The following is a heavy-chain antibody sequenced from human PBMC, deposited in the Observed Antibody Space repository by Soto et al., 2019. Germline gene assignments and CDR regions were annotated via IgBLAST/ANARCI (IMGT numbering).Heavy chain of an antibody. CDR1: GGTFSSYA. D-gene: IGHD1-7*01. CDR3: ASRITGTTYYYYYYGMDV. CDR2: IIPIFGTA. V-gene: IGHV1-69*13. Sequence: GASVKVSCKASGGTFSSYAISWVRQAPGQGLEWMGGIIPIFGTANYAQKFQGRVTITADESTSTAYMELSSLRSEDTAVYYCASRITGTTYYYYYYGMDVWGQGTTVTVSS. J-gene: IGHJ6*02.